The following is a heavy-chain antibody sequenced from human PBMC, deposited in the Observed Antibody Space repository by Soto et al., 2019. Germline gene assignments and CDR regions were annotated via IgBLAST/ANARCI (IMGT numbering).Heavy chain of an antibody. J-gene: IGHJ3*02. CDR1: GFDFRSYE. V-gene: IGHV3-48*03. CDR2: IRANDESI. CDR3: ARETLRDAIDI. Sequence: VGSLRLSCVASGFDFRSYEMNWVRQAPGKGLEWVSNIRANDESIYYADSVKGRVSVSRDNAKNSLFLEMNSPRVDDTAVYYCARETLRDAIDIWGQGTMVTVSS.